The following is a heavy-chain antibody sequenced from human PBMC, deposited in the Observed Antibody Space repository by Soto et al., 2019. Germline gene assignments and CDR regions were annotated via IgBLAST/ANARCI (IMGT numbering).Heavy chain of an antibody. CDR1: VDSITTYY. CDR3: ARYSNNWFQTEGMDV. V-gene: IGHV4-4*07. CDR2: IDTSGNT. Sequence: ETLSLTCTVSVDSITTYYWSWIRQPAGKGLEWIGRIDTSGNTNYNPSLKSRVTMSVDTSKKQFSLKLTSVTAADTAVYYCARYSNNWFQTEGMDVWGQGTTVTVS. D-gene: IGHD6-13*01. J-gene: IGHJ6*02.